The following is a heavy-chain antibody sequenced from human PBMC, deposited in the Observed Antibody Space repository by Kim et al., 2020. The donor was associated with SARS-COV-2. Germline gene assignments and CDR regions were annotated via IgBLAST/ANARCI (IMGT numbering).Heavy chain of an antibody. CDR3: ARELTSSNDYYYYYGMDV. D-gene: IGHD4-4*01. V-gene: IGHV3-7*01. CDR1: GFTFSSYW. CDR2: IKQDGSEK. Sequence: GGSLRLSCAASGFTFSSYWMSWVRQAPGKGLEWVANIKQDGSEKYYVDSVKGRFTISRDNAKNSLYLQMNSLRAEDTAVYYCARELTSSNDYYYYYGMDVWGQGTTVTVSS. J-gene: IGHJ6*02.